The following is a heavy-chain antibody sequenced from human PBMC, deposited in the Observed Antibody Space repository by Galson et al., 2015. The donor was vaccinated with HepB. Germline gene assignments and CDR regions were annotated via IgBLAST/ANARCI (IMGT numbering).Heavy chain of an antibody. CDR1: GYTFTSYY. Sequence: SVKVSCKASGYTFTSYYMHWVRQAPGQGLEWMGIINPSGGSTSYAQKFQGRVTMTRDTSTSTVYMELSSLRSEDTAVYYCARLQSYCSSTSCYYYYGMDVWGQGTTVTVSS. CDR3: ARLQSYCSSTSCYYYYGMDV. CDR2: INPSGGST. J-gene: IGHJ6*02. V-gene: IGHV1-46*01. D-gene: IGHD2-2*01.